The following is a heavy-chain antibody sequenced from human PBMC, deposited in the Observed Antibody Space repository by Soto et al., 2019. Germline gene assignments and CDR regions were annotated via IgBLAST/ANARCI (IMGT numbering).Heavy chain of an antibody. Sequence: EVQLVESGGGLVKPGGSLRLSCAASGFTFSSYSMNWVRQAPGKGLEWVSYISSSSSTIYYADSVKGRFTISRDNAKNSLYLQMNSLRDEDTAVYYCARDSLYYYDSSGYFPPSYYYYYGMDVWGQGTTVTVSS. CDR3: ARDSLYYYDSSGYFPPSYYYYYGMDV. V-gene: IGHV3-48*02. D-gene: IGHD3-22*01. CDR1: GFTFSSYS. J-gene: IGHJ6*02. CDR2: ISSSSSTI.